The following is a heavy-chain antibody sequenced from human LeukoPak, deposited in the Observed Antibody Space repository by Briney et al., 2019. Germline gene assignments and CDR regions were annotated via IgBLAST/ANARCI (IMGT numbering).Heavy chain of an antibody. V-gene: IGHV1-18*01. D-gene: IGHD3-22*01. J-gene: IGHJ4*02. Sequence: ASLKLSCTASGYTFTSSGIRCVRQAPGQGLEWMGWISAYNGNTNYAQKHQGRVTMTTDTSTSTAYMELRSLRSDDTAVYYCARSPIRITMIVVANFDYWGQGTLVTVSS. CDR3: ARSPIRITMIVVANFDY. CDR2: ISAYNGNT. CDR1: GYTFTSSG.